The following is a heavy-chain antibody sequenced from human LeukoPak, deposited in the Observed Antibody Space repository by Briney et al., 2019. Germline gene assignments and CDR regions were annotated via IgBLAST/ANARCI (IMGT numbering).Heavy chain of an antibody. V-gene: IGHV3-23*01. Sequence: GGSLRLSCAASGFTFSSYAMSWVRQAPGKGLEWVSAISGSGGSTYYADSVKGRFTISRDNSKNTLYLQMNSLRAEDTAVYYCARGEAYYYDSSGYYLMWGQGTLVTVSS. D-gene: IGHD3-22*01. CDR2: ISGSGGST. CDR1: GFTFSSYA. CDR3: ARGEAYYYDSSGYYLM. J-gene: IGHJ4*02.